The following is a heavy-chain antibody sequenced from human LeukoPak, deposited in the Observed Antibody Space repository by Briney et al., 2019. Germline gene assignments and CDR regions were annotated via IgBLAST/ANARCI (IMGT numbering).Heavy chain of an antibody. CDR2: VYYSGTT. CDR3: ARGTLYSGWSYYFDY. D-gene: IGHD6-19*01. Sequence: PSETLSLTCSVSGGSISLSYYYWGWIRQPPGKALEWIGSVYYSGTTSYNPSLESRVTISVDMSKNHFSLRLSSVTAADTAMYYCARGTLYSGWSYYFDYWGQGSQVTVSS. J-gene: IGHJ4*02. CDR1: GGSISLSYYY. V-gene: IGHV4-39*07.